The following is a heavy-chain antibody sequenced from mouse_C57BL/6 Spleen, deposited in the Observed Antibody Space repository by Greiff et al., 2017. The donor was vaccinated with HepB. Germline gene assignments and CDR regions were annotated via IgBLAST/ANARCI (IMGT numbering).Heavy chain of an antibody. J-gene: IGHJ4*01. V-gene: IGHV1-18*01. CDR2: INPNNGGT. D-gene: IGHD2-12*01. CDR1: GYTFTDYN. Sequence: EVKLQESGPELVKPGASVKIPCKASGYTFTDYNMDWVKQSHGKSLEWIGDINPNNGGTIYNQKFKGKATLTVDKSSSTAYMELRSLTSEDTAVYYCARGTDYYKGYAMDYWGQGTSVTVSS. CDR3: ARGTDYYKGYAMDY.